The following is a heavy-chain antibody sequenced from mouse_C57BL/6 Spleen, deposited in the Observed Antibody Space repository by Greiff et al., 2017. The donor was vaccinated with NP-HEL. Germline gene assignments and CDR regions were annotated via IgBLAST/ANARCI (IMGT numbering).Heavy chain of an antibody. V-gene: IGHV1-69*01. Sequence: QVQLQQPGAELVMPGASVKLSCKASGYTFTSYWMHWVKQRPGQGLEWIGEIDPSDSYTNYNQKFKGKSKLTVDKSSSTAYMQLSSLTSEDSAVYYCASQLGGYYFDYWGQGTTLTVSS. CDR3: ASQLGGYYFDY. CDR1: GYTFTSYW. CDR2: IDPSDSYT. J-gene: IGHJ2*01. D-gene: IGHD4-1*02.